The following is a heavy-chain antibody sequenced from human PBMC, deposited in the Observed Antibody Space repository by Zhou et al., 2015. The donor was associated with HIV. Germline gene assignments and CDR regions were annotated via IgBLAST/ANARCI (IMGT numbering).Heavy chain of an antibody. D-gene: IGHD3-3*01. CDR1: GGTFSSYA. CDR3: ARAVLPSSSGRSGYYTGIYYYYGMDV. J-gene: IGHJ6*02. Sequence: QVQLVQSGAEVKKPGSSVKVSCKASGGTFSSYAISWVRQAPGQGLEWMGGIIPIFGTANYAQKFQGRVTITADESTSTAYMELSSLRSEDTAVYYCARAVLPSSSGRSGYYTGIYYYYGMDVWGQGTTVTVSS. V-gene: IGHV1-69*12. CDR2: IIPIFGTA.